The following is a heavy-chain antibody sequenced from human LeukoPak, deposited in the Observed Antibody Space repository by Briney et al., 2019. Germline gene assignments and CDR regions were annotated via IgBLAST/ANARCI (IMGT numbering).Heavy chain of an antibody. CDR3: AKVNPDSSGFYSPFDY. V-gene: IGHV3-23*01. D-gene: IGHD3-22*01. J-gene: IGHJ4*02. CDR1: GFTFSNYA. CDR2: IGNSGGST. Sequence: GGSLRLSCAASGFTFSNYAMSWVRQAPGKGLEWVSVIGNSGGSTYYADSVKGRFSIPRDNSKNTLYLQMNSLRAEDTAVYYCAKVNPDSSGFYSPFDYWGQGTLVTVSS.